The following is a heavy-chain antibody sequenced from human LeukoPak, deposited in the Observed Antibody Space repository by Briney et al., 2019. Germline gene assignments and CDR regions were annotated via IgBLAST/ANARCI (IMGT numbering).Heavy chain of an antibody. CDR3: ASTGIAVAGTEGRLYDY. CDR1: GCTFTGYY. D-gene: IGHD6-19*01. Sequence: GASVKVSCKASGCTFTGYYMHWVRQAPGQGLEWMGRINPNSGGTNYAQKFQGRVTMTRDTSTSTAYMELSRLRSDDTAVYYCASTGIAVAGTEGRLYDYWGQGTLVTVSS. CDR2: INPNSGGT. V-gene: IGHV1-2*06. J-gene: IGHJ4*02.